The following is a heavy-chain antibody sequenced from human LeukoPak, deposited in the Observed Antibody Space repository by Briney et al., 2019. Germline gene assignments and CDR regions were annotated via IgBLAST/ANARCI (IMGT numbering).Heavy chain of an antibody. CDR1: GYTFTGYY. V-gene: IGHV1-2*02. D-gene: IGHD6-13*01. Sequence: ASVKVSCKASGYTFTGYYMHWVRQAPGQGLEWMGWINPNSGGTNYAQKFQGRVTMTRDTSISTAYMELSRLRSDDTAVYYCARDRAAAAGIRWFDPWGQGTLVTVSS. J-gene: IGHJ5*02. CDR3: ARDRAAAAGIRWFDP. CDR2: INPNSGGT.